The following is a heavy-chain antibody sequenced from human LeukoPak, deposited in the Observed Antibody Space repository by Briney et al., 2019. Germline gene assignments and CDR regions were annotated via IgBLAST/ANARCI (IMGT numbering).Heavy chain of an antibody. CDR1: GGTFSSYA. J-gene: IGHJ4*02. Sequence: ASVKVSCKASGGTFSSYAISWVRQAPGQGLEWMGRIIPIFGTANYAQKFQGRVTITTDESTSTAYMELSSLRSEDTAVYYCAREGSSGWYGWYFDYWGQGTLVTVSS. CDR2: IIPIFGTA. V-gene: IGHV1-69*05. CDR3: AREGSSGWYGWYFDY. D-gene: IGHD6-19*01.